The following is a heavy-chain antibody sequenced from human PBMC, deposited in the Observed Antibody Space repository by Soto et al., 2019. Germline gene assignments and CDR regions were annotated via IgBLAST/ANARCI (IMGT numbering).Heavy chain of an antibody. Sequence: SETLSLTCTVSGASISSSSYYWGWIRQPPGKGLEWIGSMYYSGSTYYDPSLRSRVTISVDTSKNQFSLKLSSVTAADTAVYYCASLDTTGDPGRGYFAYWGQGTLVTVSS. V-gene: IGHV4-39*01. CDR2: MYYSGST. D-gene: IGHD1-1*01. CDR3: ASLDTTGDPGRGYFAY. J-gene: IGHJ4*02. CDR1: GASISSSSYY.